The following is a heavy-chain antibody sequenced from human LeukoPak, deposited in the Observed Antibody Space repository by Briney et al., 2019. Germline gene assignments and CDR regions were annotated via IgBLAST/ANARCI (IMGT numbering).Heavy chain of an antibody. CDR1: GYTVTELS. V-gene: IGHV1-24*01. Sequence: GASVKVSCKVSGYTVTELSIHWVRQAPGKGLEWMGGFDPENGETIYAQKFQGRVTMTEDTSTDTAYMELSSLRSEDTAVYYCATAYGRNSGDYWGQGTLVTVSS. J-gene: IGHJ4*02. D-gene: IGHD4-23*01. CDR3: ATAYGRNSGDY. CDR2: FDPENGET.